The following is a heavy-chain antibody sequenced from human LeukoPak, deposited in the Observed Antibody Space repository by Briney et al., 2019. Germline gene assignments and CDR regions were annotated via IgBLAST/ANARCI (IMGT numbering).Heavy chain of an antibody. CDR3: AKDSYYGSGSYYNLAWFDP. CDR2: ISGSGGST. V-gene: IGHV3-23*01. Sequence: PGGSLRLSCAASGFTFSSYAMNWVRQAPGKGLEWVSAISGSGGSTYYADSVKGRFTISRDNSKNTLYLQMNSLRAGDTAVYYCAKDSYYGSGSYYNLAWFDPWGQGTLVTVSS. D-gene: IGHD3-10*01. J-gene: IGHJ5*02. CDR1: GFTFSSYA.